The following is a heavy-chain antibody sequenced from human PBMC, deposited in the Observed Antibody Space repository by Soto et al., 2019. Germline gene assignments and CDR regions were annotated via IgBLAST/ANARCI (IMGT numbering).Heavy chain of an antibody. CDR3: ARRYGGNFDY. J-gene: IGHJ4*02. CDR1: AGSISSGDYY. CDR2: IYYSRST. D-gene: IGHD1-26*01. Sequence: SETLSLTCTVSAGSISSGDYYWSWIRQHPGKGLEWIGYIYYSRSTYYNPSLKSRVTISVDTSKNQFSLKLSSVTAADTAVYYCARRYGGNFDYWGQGTLVTVSS. V-gene: IGHV4-30-4*08.